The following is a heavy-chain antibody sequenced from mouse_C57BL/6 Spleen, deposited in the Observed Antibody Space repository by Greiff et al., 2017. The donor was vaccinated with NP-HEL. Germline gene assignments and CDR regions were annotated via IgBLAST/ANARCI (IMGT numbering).Heavy chain of an antibody. CDR2: INPYNGGT. J-gene: IGHJ1*03. D-gene: IGHD2-5*01. V-gene: IGHV1-19*01. CDR3: ARKGIVTTGWYFDV. CDR1: GYTFTDYY. Sequence: EVKLQESGPVLVKPGASVKMSCKASGYTFTDYYMNWVKQSHGKSLEWIGVINPYNGGTSYNQKFKGKATLTVDKSSSTAYMELNSLTSEDSAVYYCARKGIVTTGWYFDVWGTGTTVTVSS.